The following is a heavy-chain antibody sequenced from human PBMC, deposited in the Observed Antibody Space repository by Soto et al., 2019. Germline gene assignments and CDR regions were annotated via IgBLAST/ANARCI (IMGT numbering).Heavy chain of an antibody. J-gene: IGHJ6*02. V-gene: IGHV1-24*01. CDR3: ATSTIAARPFVVYYYYGMDV. Sequence: ASVKVSCKVSGYTLTELSMHWVRQAPGKGLEWMGGFDPEDGETIYAQKFQGRVTMTEDTSTDTAYMELSSLRSEDTAVYYCATSTIAARPFVVYYYYGMDVWGQGTTVTAP. D-gene: IGHD6-6*01. CDR2: FDPEDGET. CDR1: GYTLTELS.